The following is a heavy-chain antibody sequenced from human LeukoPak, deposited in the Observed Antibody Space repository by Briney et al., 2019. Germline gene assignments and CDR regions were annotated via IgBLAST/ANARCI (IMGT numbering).Heavy chain of an antibody. CDR1: GGSFRENY. J-gene: IGHJ5*02. D-gene: IGHD3-3*01. CDR3: ARGGRRFKSGNWFDP. CDR2: INHSGST. Sequence: ETLSLTCAVYGGSFRENYWTWTWIRQPPGKGLEWIGEINHSGSTNYYPSLKSRFIISVDTSRNQFSLRLSSVTAADTAVYYCARGGRRFKSGNWFDPWGQGTLVTVSS. V-gene: IGHV4-34*01.